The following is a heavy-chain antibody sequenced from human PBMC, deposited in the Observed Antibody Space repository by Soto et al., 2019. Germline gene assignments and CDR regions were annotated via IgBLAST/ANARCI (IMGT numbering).Heavy chain of an antibody. V-gene: IGHV4-39*01. CDR3: ARHRGYYDILTGYYTELYFDY. D-gene: IGHD3-9*01. CDR1: GGSISSSSYY. J-gene: IGHJ4*02. CDR2: IYYSGTT. Sequence: LPETLSLTCTVSGGSISSSSYYWGWIRQPPGKGLVWIGSIYYSGTTYYNPSLKSRVTISVDTSKNQFSLKLSSVTAADTAVYYCARHRGYYDILTGYYTELYFDYWGQGTLVTVSS.